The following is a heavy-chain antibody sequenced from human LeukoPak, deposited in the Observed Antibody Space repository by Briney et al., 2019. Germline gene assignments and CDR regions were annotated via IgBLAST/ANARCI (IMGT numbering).Heavy chain of an antibody. D-gene: IGHD4-23*01. Sequence: GGSLRLSCIGSGFTFSDRCMAWIRQRPGKGLEWLSYISTSDRRVYLADSVKGRFTVSRDDARKSLFLQMNSLRPDDTAVYYCARDRAVGASDSYDLWGPGTMVIVSS. CDR1: GFTFSDRC. CDR3: ARDRAVGASDSYDL. J-gene: IGHJ3*01. CDR2: ISTSDRRV. V-gene: IGHV3-11*04.